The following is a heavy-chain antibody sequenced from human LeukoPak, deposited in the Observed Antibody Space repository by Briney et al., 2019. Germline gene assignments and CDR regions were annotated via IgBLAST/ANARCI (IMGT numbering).Heavy chain of an antibody. V-gene: IGHV3-53*01. Sequence: GGSLRLSCAASGFTVTNTYISWVRQAPGKGLEWLSVIYSGGSTYYADSVKGRFTMSRDNSKNTLYLQMNSLRAEDTAVCYCARDAYSSGWYGWFDPWGQGTLVTVSS. CDR3: ARDAYSSGWYGWFDP. D-gene: IGHD6-19*01. CDR2: IYSGGST. J-gene: IGHJ5*02. CDR1: GFTVTNTY.